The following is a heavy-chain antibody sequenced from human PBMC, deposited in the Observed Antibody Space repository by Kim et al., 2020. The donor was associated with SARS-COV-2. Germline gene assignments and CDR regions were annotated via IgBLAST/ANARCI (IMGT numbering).Heavy chain of an antibody. CDR3: ARVGEYYYDSSGYYNRGAFDI. J-gene: IGHJ3*02. D-gene: IGHD3-22*01. V-gene: IGHV1-69*04. CDR1: GGTFSSYA. Sequence: SVKVSCRASGGTFSSYAISWVRQAPGQGLEWMGRIIPILGIANYAQKFQGRVTITADKSTSTAYMELSSLRSEDTAVYYCARVGEYYYDSSGYYNRGAFDIWGQGTMVTVSS. CDR2: IIPILGIA.